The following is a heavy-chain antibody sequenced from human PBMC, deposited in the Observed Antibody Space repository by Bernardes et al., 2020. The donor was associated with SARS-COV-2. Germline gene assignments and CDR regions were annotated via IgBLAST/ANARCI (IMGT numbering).Heavy chain of an antibody. D-gene: IGHD1-26*01. CDR3: ARGGLLGATPSWDY. Sequence: ASVKVSCQTSGYTFTGYYIHWVRQAPGQGLEWMGWIFPNNGGTKYAQKFQGRVTMTRDTSLRTAYMELSGLTSDDTAVYYCARGGLLGATPSWDYWGQGPLVTVS. CDR1: GYTFTGYY. V-gene: IGHV1-2*02. CDR2: IFPNNGGT. J-gene: IGHJ4*02.